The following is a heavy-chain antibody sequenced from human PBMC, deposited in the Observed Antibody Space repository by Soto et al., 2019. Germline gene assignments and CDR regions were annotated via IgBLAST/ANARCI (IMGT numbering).Heavy chain of an antibody. D-gene: IGHD3-16*01. Sequence: PSETLSLTCAAYGGSFSGYYWTWIRQPPGKGLEWIGEINHSGSTNYNPSLKSRVTISVDTSKNQFSLKLSSVTAADTAVYYCARRGTTWYYVYAFDVWGQGTMVTVSS. CDR1: GGSFSGYY. CDR3: ARRGTTWYYVYAFDV. J-gene: IGHJ3*01. CDR2: INHSGST. V-gene: IGHV4-34*01.